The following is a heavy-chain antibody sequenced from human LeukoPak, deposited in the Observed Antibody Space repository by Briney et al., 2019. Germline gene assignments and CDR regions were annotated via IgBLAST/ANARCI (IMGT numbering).Heavy chain of an antibody. CDR3: AREYSSSPEYFQH. CDR1: GFVFSSYA. D-gene: IGHD6-6*01. CDR2: ISHDGSNE. Sequence: GGSLRLSCAASGFVFSSYAMHWVRQAPGKGLDGVAVISHDGSNEYYADSVKGRFTISRDNSKNTLYLQMNSLRAEDTAVYYCAREYSSSPEYFQHWGQGTLVTVSS. J-gene: IGHJ1*01. V-gene: IGHV3-30-3*01.